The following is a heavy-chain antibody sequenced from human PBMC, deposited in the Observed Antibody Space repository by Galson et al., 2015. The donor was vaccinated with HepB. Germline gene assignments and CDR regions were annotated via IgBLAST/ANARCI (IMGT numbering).Heavy chain of an antibody. CDR3: ARGWGIAAAFDY. V-gene: IGHV4-34*01. CDR2: INHSGST. D-gene: IGHD6-13*01. J-gene: IGHJ4*02. Sequence: LSLTCAVYGGSFSGYYWSWIRQPPGKGLEWIGEINHSGSTNYNRSLKSRVTISVDTSKNQFSLKLSSVTAADTAVYYCARGWGIAAAFDYWGQGTLVTVSS. CDR1: GGSFSGYY.